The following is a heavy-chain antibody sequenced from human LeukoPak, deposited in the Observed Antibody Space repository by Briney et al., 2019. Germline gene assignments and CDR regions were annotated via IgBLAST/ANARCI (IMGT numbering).Heavy chain of an antibody. CDR1: GYTFTSYY. V-gene: IGHV1-46*01. D-gene: IGHD5-24*01. J-gene: IGHJ4*02. Sequence: ASVKVSCKASGYTFTSYYMHWVRQAPGQGLEWMGIINPSGGSTSYAQKFQGRVTMTRDMSTSTVYTELSSLRSEDTAVYYCAREMSEMATTRGGSDYWGQGTLVTVSS. CDR3: AREMSEMATTRGGSDY. CDR2: INPSGGST.